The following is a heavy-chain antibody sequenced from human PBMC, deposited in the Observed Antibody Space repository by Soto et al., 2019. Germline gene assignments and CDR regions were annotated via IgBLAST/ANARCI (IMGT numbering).Heavy chain of an antibody. CDR2: IIPIFGTA. J-gene: IGHJ4*02. CDR3: VIAVAGAAWWYFAY. Sequence: QVQLVQSGAEVKKPGSSLKVSCKASGGTFSSYAISWVRQAPGQGLEWMGGIIPIFGTANYAQKVQGRVTITADESTSTAYMELSSLRSEDTAVYYCVIAVAGAAWWYFAYWGQGTLVTVSS. V-gene: IGHV1-69*01. CDR1: GGTFSSYA. D-gene: IGHD6-19*01.